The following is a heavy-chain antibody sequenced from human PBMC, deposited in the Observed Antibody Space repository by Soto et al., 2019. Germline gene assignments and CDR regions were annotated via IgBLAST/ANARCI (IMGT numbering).Heavy chain of an antibody. CDR1: GGSISSSSYY. Sequence: SETLSLTCTVSGGSISSSSYYWGWIRQPPGKGLEWIGSIYYSGSTYYNPSLKSRVTISVDTSKNQFSLKLSSVTAADTAVYYGARRGELGPYGMDVWGQGTTVTVS. CDR2: IYYSGST. J-gene: IGHJ6*02. D-gene: IGHD3-10*01. V-gene: IGHV4-39*01. CDR3: ARRGELGPYGMDV.